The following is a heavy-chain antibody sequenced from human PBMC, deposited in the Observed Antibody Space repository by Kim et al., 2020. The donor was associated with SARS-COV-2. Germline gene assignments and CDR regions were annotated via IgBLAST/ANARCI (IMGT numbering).Heavy chain of an antibody. V-gene: IGHV3-30*01. Sequence: KYYADSGKGRFTISRDNSKNTLYLQMNSLRAEDMAVYYCARDRATHYFDYWGQGTLVTVSS. CDR2: K. J-gene: IGHJ4*02. CDR3: ARDRATHYFDY. D-gene: IGHD5-12*01.